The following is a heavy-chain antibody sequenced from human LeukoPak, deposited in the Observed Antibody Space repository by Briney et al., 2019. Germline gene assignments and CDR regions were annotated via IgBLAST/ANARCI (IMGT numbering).Heavy chain of an antibody. CDR3: ARPIAAAGIYYYGMDV. J-gene: IGHJ6*02. V-gene: IGHV4-39*01. Sequence: PSETLSLTCTVSGGSISSSSYYWGWIRQPPGKGLEWIGSIYYSGSTYYNPSLKSRVTISVDTSKSQFSLKLSSVTAADTAVYYCARPIAAAGIYYYGMDVWGQGTTVTVSS. D-gene: IGHD6-13*01. CDR2: IYYSGST. CDR1: GGSISSSSYY.